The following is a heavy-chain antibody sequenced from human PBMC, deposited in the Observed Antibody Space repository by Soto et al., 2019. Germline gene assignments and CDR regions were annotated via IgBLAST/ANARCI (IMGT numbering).Heavy chain of an antibody. V-gene: IGHV1-69*01. J-gene: IGHJ4*02. CDR2: IIGMFGTT. CDR3: AIARTYYDSLPID. D-gene: IGHD3-22*01. CDR1: GGTFSSRA. Sequence: QVQVVQSGSEVKKPGSSVKVSCKASGGTFSSRAVNWVRQAPGQGHECMGGIIGMFGTTTYSQKFQGRLTIPADEFTSTAYMELTSLKSESTAIYYFAIARTYYDSLPIDGGQGTVVIVSS.